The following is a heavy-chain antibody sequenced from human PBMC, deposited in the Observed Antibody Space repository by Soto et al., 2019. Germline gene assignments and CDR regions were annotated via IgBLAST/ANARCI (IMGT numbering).Heavy chain of an antibody. J-gene: IGHJ5*02. Sequence: ASVKVSCKASGYTFTSYAMHWVRQAPGQRLEWMGWINAGNGNTKYSQKFQGRVTITRDTSASTAYMELSSLRSEDTAVYYCARAGQYSSSWYGWLVPWGQGTLVTVSS. V-gene: IGHV1-3*01. D-gene: IGHD6-13*01. CDR3: ARAGQYSSSWYGWLVP. CDR2: INAGNGNT. CDR1: GYTFTSYA.